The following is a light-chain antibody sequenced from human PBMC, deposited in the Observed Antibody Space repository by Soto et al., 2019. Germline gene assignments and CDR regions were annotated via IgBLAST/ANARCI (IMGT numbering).Light chain of an antibody. CDR3: GTWDSSLSAGV. Sequence: QSVLTQPPSVSAPPGQRVTISCSGSSSNIGYNYVSWYQPLTGTAPKLLISENNKRPSGIPDRFSGSKSGTSATLGISGLRTGDEADYYCGTWDSSLSAGVFGGGTTLTVL. V-gene: IGLV1-51*02. CDR2: ENN. CDR1: SSNIGYNY. J-gene: IGLJ2*01.